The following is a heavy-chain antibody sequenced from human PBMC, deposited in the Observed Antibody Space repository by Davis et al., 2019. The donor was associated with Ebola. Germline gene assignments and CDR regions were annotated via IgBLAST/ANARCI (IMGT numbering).Heavy chain of an antibody. CDR1: GGSFSGYY. J-gene: IGHJ4*02. CDR3: ARARYGGKPGRY. Sequence: MPSETLSLTCAVYGGSFSGYYWSWIRQPPGKGLEWIGEINHSGSTNYNPSLKSRVTISVDTSKNQFSLKLSSVTAADTAVYYCARARYGGKPGRYWGQGTLVTVSS. CDR2: INHSGST. D-gene: IGHD4-23*01. V-gene: IGHV4-34*01.